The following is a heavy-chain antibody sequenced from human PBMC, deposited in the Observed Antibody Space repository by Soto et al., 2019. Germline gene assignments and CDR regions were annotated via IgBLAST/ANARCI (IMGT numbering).Heavy chain of an antibody. Sequence: EVQLLESGGGLVQPGGSLRLSCADSGFTFSSYDMSWVRQAPGKGLECVSGISGSGGSTYYADSVKGRFSISSDKSKNTLYLQMNSLRAEDTAVYYCAKTTTLDRAFDIGGQGTMVTVSS. J-gene: IGHJ3*02. CDR3: AKTTTLDRAFDI. CDR1: GFTFSSYD. D-gene: IGHD4-17*01. V-gene: IGHV3-23*01. CDR2: ISGSGGST.